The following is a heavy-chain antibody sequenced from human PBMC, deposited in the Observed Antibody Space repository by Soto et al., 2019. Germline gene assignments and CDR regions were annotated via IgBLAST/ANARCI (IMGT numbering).Heavy chain of an antibody. D-gene: IGHD3-10*01. V-gene: IGHV4-39*01. Sequence: SETLSLTCTVSGGSISSSSYYWGWIRQPPGKGLEWIGSIYYSGSTYYNPSLKSRVTISVDTSKNQFSLKLSSVTAADTAVYYCARHQAGFFGLTRTAPKNNWFDPWGQGTLVTVSS. J-gene: IGHJ5*02. CDR2: IYYSGST. CDR1: GGSISSSSYY. CDR3: ARHQAGFFGLTRTAPKNNWFDP.